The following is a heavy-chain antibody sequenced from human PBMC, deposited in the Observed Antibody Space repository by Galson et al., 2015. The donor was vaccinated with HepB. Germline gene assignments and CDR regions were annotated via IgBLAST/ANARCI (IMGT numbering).Heavy chain of an antibody. CDR1: GGTFSSYA. J-gene: IGHJ3*02. V-gene: IGHV1-69*13. CDR3: ARGQCEDTALEIKDAFVI. D-gene: IGHD5-18*01. CDR2: IIPIFGTS. Sequence: SVKVSCKASGGTFSSYAISWVRQAPGQGLEWMGGIIPIFGTSNYAQKFQGRFTITADESTITAYMALSSLRSEDKAVYYCARGQCEDTALEIKDAFVICGPGTMVAAS.